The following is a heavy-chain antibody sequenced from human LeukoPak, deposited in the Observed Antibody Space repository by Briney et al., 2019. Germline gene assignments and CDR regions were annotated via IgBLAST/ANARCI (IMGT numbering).Heavy chain of an antibody. V-gene: IGHV3-23*01. J-gene: IGHJ4*02. CDR1: GFTFSSYA. CDR2: ISGSGSST. CDR3: AKDQQRYCSGGSCLNSFDY. D-gene: IGHD2-15*01. Sequence: AGGSLRLSCAASGFTFSSYAMSWVRQAPGKGLEWGSAISGSGSSTYYADSVKGRFTIARDNSKNTLYLQMNSLRAEDTAVYYCAKDQQRYCSGGSCLNSFDYWGQGTLVTVSS.